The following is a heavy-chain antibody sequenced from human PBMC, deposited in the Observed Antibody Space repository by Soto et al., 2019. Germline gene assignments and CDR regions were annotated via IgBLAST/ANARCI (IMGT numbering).Heavy chain of an antibody. CDR1: GGSFSGYY. V-gene: IGHV4-34*01. Sequence: SETLSLTCAVYGGSFSGYYLSWIRQPPGKGLEWIGEINHSGSTNYNPSLKSRVTISVDTSKNQFSLKLSSVTAADTAVYYCARERIAARHFDYWGQGTLVTVSS. CDR2: INHSGST. D-gene: IGHD6-6*01. CDR3: ARERIAARHFDY. J-gene: IGHJ4*02.